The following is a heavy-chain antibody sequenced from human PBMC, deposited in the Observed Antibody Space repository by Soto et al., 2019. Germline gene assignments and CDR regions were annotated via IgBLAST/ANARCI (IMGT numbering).Heavy chain of an antibody. Sequence: EVQLLESGGGLVQPGGSLRLSCAASGFTFSSYAMSWVRQAPGKGLEWVSAISGSGGSTYYADSVKGRFTISRDNSKNPLYLQMNSLRAEDTAVYYCAKDGPDIVVVVAATGEYFDYWGQGTLVTVSS. D-gene: IGHD2-15*01. CDR2: ISGSGGST. J-gene: IGHJ4*02. CDR1: GFTFSSYA. CDR3: AKDGPDIVVVVAATGEYFDY. V-gene: IGHV3-23*01.